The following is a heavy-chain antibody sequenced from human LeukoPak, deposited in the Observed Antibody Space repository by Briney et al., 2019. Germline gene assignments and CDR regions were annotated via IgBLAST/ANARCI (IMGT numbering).Heavy chain of an antibody. CDR3: VRGSVYYSDSSDSSRDPHDY. D-gene: IGHD3-22*01. J-gene: IGHJ4*02. CDR1: GYSFTNYW. CDR2: IHPGDSDT. V-gene: IGHV5-51*01. Sequence: GGSLKISCMGSGYSFTNYWIGWVRQMPGKGLEWMGVIHPGDSDTRYSPSFQGQVTVSADKSISTAYLQWSSLKASDTAMYYCVRGSVYYSDSSDSSRDPHDYWGQGTLVTVSS.